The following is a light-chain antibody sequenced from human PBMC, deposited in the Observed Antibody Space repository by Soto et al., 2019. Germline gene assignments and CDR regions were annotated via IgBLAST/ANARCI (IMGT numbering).Light chain of an antibody. CDR3: QVGDSSSDHVV. Sequence: SYELTQPPSVSVAPGKTARITCGGNNIGSKSGHWYQQKPGQAPVLVIYYDSDRPSGIPERFSGSNSGNTATLTISRVEAGDEADYYCQVGDSSSDHVVFGGGTKLTVL. J-gene: IGLJ2*01. CDR1: NIGSKS. CDR2: YDS. V-gene: IGLV3-21*04.